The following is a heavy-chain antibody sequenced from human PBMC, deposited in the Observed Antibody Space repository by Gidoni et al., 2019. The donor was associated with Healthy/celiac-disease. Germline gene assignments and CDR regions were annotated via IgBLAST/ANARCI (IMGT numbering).Heavy chain of an antibody. Sequence: QVQLVQSGAEVKKPGSSVKVPGKASGGTVSSYDISWVRQAPGQGLEGVGGVRPAPGPWLVLVGGLIPLFCSTNFAPTFPGRVPVTPGGSPATAYLELSRLSSRGPALYYCSEDHPPYYYVCSGYYPPFDLLGQGTLVTVSS. CDR3: SEDHPPYYYVCSGYYPPFDL. J-gene: IGHJ4*01. CDR1: GGTVSSYD. CDR2: LIPLFCST. D-gene: IGHD3-22*01. V-gene: IGHV1-69*01.